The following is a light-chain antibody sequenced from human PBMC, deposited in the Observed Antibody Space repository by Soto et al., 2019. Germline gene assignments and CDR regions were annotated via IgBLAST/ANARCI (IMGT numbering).Light chain of an antibody. V-gene: IGLV1-51*02. CDR1: SADSGDNY. Sequence: QSVLTQPPSVSAVPGQKVTISCSGSSADSGDNYVSWYQQVPGTAPKLLIYENNKRPSGIPDRFSGSKSGTSATLGITGLQTGDEADYYCGTWDSSLSARVFGGGTKVTVL. J-gene: IGLJ3*02. CDR3: GTWDSSLSARV. CDR2: ENN.